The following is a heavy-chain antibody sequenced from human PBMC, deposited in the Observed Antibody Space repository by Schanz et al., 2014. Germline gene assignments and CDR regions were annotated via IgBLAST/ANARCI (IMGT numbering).Heavy chain of an antibody. CDR2: IRGSGGST. J-gene: IGHJ6*02. V-gene: IGHV3-23*01. CDR3: AEVWKDHRIAGRPGWSDGMDV. CDR1: AFALNNYD. D-gene: IGHD6-6*01. Sequence: DVQLLESGGGLVQPGGSLRLSCAASAFALNNYDMTWVRQAPGKGLEWVSCIRGSGGSTLYADSVQGRFTISRDDSKNMLYLQMNSLRAEDTAVYYCAEVWKDHRIAGRPGWSDGMDVWGQGTTVTVSS.